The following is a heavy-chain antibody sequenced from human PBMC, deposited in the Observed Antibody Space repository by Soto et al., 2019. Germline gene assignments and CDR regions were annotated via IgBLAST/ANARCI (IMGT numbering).Heavy chain of an antibody. CDR3: ARTAGKGAYYYGSGSYFGY. V-gene: IGHV4-34*01. CDR2: INHSGST. CDR1: GGSFSGYY. D-gene: IGHD3-10*01. Sequence: QVQLQQWGAGLLKPSETLSLPCAVYGGSFSGYYWSWIRQPPGKGLEWIGEINHSGSTNYNPSLKSRVTRSVDTSKNQFSLKLSSVTAADTAVYYCARTAGKGAYYYGSGSYFGYWGQGTLVTVSS. J-gene: IGHJ4*02.